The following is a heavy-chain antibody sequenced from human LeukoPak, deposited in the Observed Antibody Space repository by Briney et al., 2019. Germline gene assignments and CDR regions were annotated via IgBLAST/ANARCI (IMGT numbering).Heavy chain of an antibody. CDR3: ARLDSDGPGDPLDY. V-gene: IGHV3-7*01. J-gene: IGHJ4*02. CDR2: IKQDGSEK. Sequence: GGSLRLSCATSGFIFSTYWMSWVRQAPGKGLEWVANIKQDGSEKYYVDSVKGRFTISRHNAKNSLNLQMNSLRAEDTAVYYCARLDSDGPGDPLDYWGQGTLVTVSS. D-gene: IGHD3-10*01. CDR1: GFIFSTYW.